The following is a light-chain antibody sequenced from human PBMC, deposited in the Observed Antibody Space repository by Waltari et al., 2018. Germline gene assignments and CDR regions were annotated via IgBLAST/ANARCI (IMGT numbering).Light chain of an antibody. CDR2: RNN. CDR1: SNNVGNQG. CDR3: SAWDSSLSALV. Sequence: QAGLTQPPSVSKGLRQTATLTCTGNSNNVGNQGAACLQQHQGHPPKLLSYRNNNRPSGISERFSASRSGNTASLTITGLQPEDEADYYCSAWDSSLSALVFGGGTKLTVL. J-gene: IGLJ2*01. V-gene: IGLV10-54*04.